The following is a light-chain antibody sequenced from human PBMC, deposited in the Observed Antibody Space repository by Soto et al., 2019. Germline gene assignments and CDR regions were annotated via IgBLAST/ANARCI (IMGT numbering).Light chain of an antibody. V-gene: IGKV3-15*01. J-gene: IGKJ1*01. Sequence: EIVMTQSPATLSVSPGERVTLSCRASQSVSSNLAWYQQKPGQAPRLLIYGASTRATGIPARFSGGGSEREFTLTISSLQSEDFAVYYCQQYHNWPPRTFGQGNKVEIK. CDR3: QQYHNWPPRT. CDR1: QSVSSN. CDR2: GAS.